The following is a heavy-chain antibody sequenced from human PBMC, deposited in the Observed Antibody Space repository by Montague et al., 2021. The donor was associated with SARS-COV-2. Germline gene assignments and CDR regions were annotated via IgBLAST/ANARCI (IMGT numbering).Heavy chain of an antibody. CDR2: IYYSGST. CDR1: GGSISSSSYY. D-gene: IGHD3-10*01. Sequence: SETLSLTCPVSGGSISSSSYYWGWIRQPPGKGLEWIGSIYYSGSTYYNPSLKSRVTISVDTSKNQFPLKLSSVTAADTAVYYCARDLAGYYGSGSYGGMDVWGQGTTVTVSS. V-gene: IGHV4-39*06. CDR3: ARDLAGYYGSGSYGGMDV. J-gene: IGHJ6*02.